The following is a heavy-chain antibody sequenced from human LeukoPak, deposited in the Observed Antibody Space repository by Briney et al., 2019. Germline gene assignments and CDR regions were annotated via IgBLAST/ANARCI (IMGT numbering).Heavy chain of an antibody. CDR3: ARVRGVVVTATFDY. CDR1: GGSISSGGYS. J-gene: IGHJ4*02. D-gene: IGHD2-21*02. Sequence: PSETLSLTCAVSGGSISSGGYSWSWIRQPPGKGLEWIGYIYHSGSTYYNPSLKSRVTISVDRSKNQFSLKLSSVTAADTAVYYCARVRGVVVTATFDYWGQGTLVTVSS. V-gene: IGHV4-30-2*01. CDR2: IYHSGST.